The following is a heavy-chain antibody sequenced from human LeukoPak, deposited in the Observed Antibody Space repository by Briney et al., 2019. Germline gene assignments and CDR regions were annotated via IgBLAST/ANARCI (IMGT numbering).Heavy chain of an antibody. CDR3: ARLRDGVVVPAAMRRWFDP. Sequence: PSETLSLTCTVSGGSISNYYWSWIRQPAGKGLEWIGRIYTSGTTHYNPSLKSRVTMSVDTSKNQFSLNLSSVTAADTAVYYCARLRDGVVVPAAMRRWFDPWGQGTLVTVSS. CDR2: IYTSGTT. CDR1: GGSISNYY. J-gene: IGHJ5*02. V-gene: IGHV4-4*07. D-gene: IGHD2-2*01.